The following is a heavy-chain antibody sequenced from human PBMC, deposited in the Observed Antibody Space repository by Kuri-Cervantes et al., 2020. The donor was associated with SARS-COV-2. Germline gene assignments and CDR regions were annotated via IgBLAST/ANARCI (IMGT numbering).Heavy chain of an antibody. CDR1: GFTFSGHW. Sequence: GESPMIYCAASGFTFSGHWILWVRQAPGKGLVWVSRINPDGSYTNNADSVEGRFTLSRDNAKNMLFLQMNSLRAEDTAVYYCVRDGDHWNFDYWGQGTLVTVSS. CDR2: INPDGSYT. J-gene: IGHJ4*02. CDR3: VRDGDHWNFDY. V-gene: IGHV3-74*01. D-gene: IGHD1-1*01.